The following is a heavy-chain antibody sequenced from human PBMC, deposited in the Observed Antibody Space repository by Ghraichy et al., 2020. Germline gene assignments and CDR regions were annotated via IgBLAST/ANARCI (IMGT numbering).Heavy chain of an antibody. CDR2: IYYSGST. V-gene: IGHV4-59*01. D-gene: IGHD2-15*01. CDR1: GGSISSYY. Sequence: SETLSLTCTVSGGSISSYYWSWIRQPPGKGLEWIGYIYYSGSTNYNPSLKSRVTISVDTSKNQFSLKLSSVTAADTAVYYCAREGGGGYCSGGSCPPERWFDPWGQGTLVTVSS. J-gene: IGHJ5*02. CDR3: AREGGGGYCSGGSCPPERWFDP.